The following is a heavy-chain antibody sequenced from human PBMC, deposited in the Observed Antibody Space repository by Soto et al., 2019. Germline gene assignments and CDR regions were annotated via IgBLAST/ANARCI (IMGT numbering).Heavy chain of an antibody. CDR3: ARGPGGFGDFSLDY. CDR1: GRSINSYY. D-gene: IGHD3-10*01. J-gene: IGHJ4*02. Sequence: QVQLQESGPGLVKPSETLSLTCTVSGRSINSYYWSWIRQPAGKGLEWIGRIYSGGSTNYNPSLKSRLTVSVDTSKNQFSLKLTSVTAADTAVYYCARGPGGFGDFSLDYWGQGTLVTVSS. V-gene: IGHV4-4*07. CDR2: IYSGGST.